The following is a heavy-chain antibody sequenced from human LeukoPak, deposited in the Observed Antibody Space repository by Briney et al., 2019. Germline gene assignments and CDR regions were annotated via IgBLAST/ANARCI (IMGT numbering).Heavy chain of an antibody. CDR2: ISEK. D-gene: IGHD3-22*01. CDR1: EFSFSNYC. J-gene: IGHJ4*02. CDR3: ARAYFSDSSGYYFAKVEFDS. Sequence: GGSLRLSCADAEFSFSNYCMTWVRQPPGKGLEWVANISEKYQVDSVKGRFTISRDNAKRSLHLQMNSLRAEDTAVYYCARAYFSDSSGYYFAKVEFDSWGQGTLVTVSS. V-gene: IGHV3-7*01.